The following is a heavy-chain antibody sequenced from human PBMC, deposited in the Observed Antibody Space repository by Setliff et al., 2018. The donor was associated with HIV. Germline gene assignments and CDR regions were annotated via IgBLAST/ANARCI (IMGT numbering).Heavy chain of an antibody. J-gene: IGHJ4*02. CDR3: ARDFKSGYVDY. V-gene: IGHV3-33*01. CDR2: IYNDGVNR. D-gene: IGHD2-15*01. CDR1: GFIFSDYG. Sequence: PGGSLRLSCAAAGFIFSDYGIHWVRQAPGKGLEWVAVIYNDGVNRYFGDFVEGRFTIARDNSRNTVNLQMNSLRGDDTAVYSCARDFKSGYVDYLGQGIPVTVSS.